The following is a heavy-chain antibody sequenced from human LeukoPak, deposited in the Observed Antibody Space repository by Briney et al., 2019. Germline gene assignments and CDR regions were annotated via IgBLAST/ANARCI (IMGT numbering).Heavy chain of an antibody. D-gene: IGHD1-26*01. V-gene: IGHV3-23*01. CDR1: EFTFSNYA. J-gene: IGHJ4*02. Sequence: PGGSLRLSCAASEFTFSNYAMTWVRQAPGKGLKWVSTISGSGTATYYADSVKGRFTISRDNSKNTLYLQMNSLRAEDTAVYYCARGRRESGWELPPLKKGGFDYWGQGTLVTVSS. CDR2: ISGSGTAT. CDR3: ARGRRESGWELPPLKKGGFDY.